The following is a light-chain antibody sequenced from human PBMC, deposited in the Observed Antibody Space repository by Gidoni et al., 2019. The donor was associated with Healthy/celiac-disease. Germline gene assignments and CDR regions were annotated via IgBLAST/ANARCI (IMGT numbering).Light chain of an antibody. Sequence: DLQMTQSPSAPSASVGDRVTITCRASQSISSYLNWYQQKPGKAPKLLIYAASSLQSGVPSRFSGSGSGTDFTLTISRLQPEDFATYSWQQSYSTPLTFGGGTKVEIK. CDR1: QSISSY. J-gene: IGKJ4*01. CDR2: AAS. CDR3: QQSYSTPLT. V-gene: IGKV1-39*01.